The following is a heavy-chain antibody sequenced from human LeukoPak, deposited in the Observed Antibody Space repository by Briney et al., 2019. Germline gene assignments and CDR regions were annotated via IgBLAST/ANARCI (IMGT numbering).Heavy chain of an antibody. J-gene: IGHJ4*02. D-gene: IGHD2-21*02. CDR2: IKEDGSEE. Sequence: GGSLRLSCATSGFTFSDYWISWVRQAPGKGLEWVANIKEDGSEEYYVDSVKGRFTISRDNAKNSLYLQMNSLRAEDTALYYCARDSYCGGDCYTQDYWGQGTLVTVSS. CDR1: GFTFSDYW. V-gene: IGHV3-7*01. CDR3: ARDSYCGGDCYTQDY.